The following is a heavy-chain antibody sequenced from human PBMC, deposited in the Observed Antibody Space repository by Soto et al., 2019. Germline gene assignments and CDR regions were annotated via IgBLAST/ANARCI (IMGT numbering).Heavy chain of an antibody. CDR3: ARVSYSSGWYDAFDI. CDR1: GFTFSSYS. CDR2: ISSSSSYI. Sequence: GESLKISCAASGFTFSSYSMNWVRQAPGKGLEWVSSISSSSSYIYYADSVKGRFTISRDNAKNSLYLQMNSLRAEDTAVYYCARVSYSSGWYDAFDIWGQGTMVTVSS. J-gene: IGHJ3*02. V-gene: IGHV3-21*01. D-gene: IGHD6-19*01.